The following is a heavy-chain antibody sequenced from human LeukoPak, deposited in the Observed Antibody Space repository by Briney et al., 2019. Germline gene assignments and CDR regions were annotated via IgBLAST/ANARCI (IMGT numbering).Heavy chain of an antibody. Sequence: PGGSLRLSCAASGFTFSSYAMSWVRQAPGRGLEWVSTIVDTGDGTYYADSVKGRFTISRDNSKNTLYLQMNSLRAEDTAVYYCAKGGSTTSPRYWGQGTLVTVSS. V-gene: IGHV3-23*01. D-gene: IGHD2-2*01. CDR3: AKGGSTTSPRY. J-gene: IGHJ4*02. CDR1: GFTFSSYA. CDR2: IVDTGDGT.